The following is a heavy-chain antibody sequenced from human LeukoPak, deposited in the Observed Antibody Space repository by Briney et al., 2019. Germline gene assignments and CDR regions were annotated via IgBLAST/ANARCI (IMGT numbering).Heavy chain of an antibody. CDR3: AKDSYFDILTGYYRGAFDI. D-gene: IGHD3-9*01. V-gene: IGHV3-23*01. Sequence: GGSLRLSCAASGFTFSSYAMSWVRQAPGKGLEWVSAISGSGGSTYYADSVKGRLTISRDNSKNTLYLQMNSLRGEDTAVYYCAKDSYFDILTGYYRGAFDIWGQGTMVTVSS. J-gene: IGHJ3*02. CDR2: ISGSGGST. CDR1: GFTFSSYA.